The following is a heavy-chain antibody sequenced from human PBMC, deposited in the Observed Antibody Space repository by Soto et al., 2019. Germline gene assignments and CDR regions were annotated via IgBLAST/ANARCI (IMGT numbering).Heavy chain of an antibody. Sequence: GESLKISCKGSGYSFTSYWIGWVRQMPGKGLEWMGIIYPGDSDTRYSPSFQGQVTISADKSISTAYLQWSSLKASDTAMYYCAGSGYSSSRYVNWFDPWGQGTLVTVSS. V-gene: IGHV5-51*01. D-gene: IGHD6-13*01. CDR3: AGSGYSSSRYVNWFDP. J-gene: IGHJ5*02. CDR2: IYPGDSDT. CDR1: GYSFTSYW.